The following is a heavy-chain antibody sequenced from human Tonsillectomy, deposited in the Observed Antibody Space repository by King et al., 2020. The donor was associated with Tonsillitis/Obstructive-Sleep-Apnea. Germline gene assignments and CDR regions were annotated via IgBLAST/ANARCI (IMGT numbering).Heavy chain of an antibody. V-gene: IGHV3-21*01. J-gene: IGHJ4*02. Sequence: QLVQSGGGLVKPGGSLRLSCAASGFTFSSYSMNWVRQAPGKGLEWVSSISSSRSHIYYAESVKGRFTISRDNAKNSLYLQMNSLRAEDTAVYNCARGDFWSGYGFDSWGQGTLVTVSS. CDR2: ISSSRSHI. CDR1: GFTFSSYS. CDR3: ARGDFWSGYGFDS. D-gene: IGHD3-3*01.